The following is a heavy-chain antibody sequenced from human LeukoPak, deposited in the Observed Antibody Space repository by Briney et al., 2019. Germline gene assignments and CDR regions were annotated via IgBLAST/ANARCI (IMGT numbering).Heavy chain of an antibody. CDR3: AREGTAGTNLNWFDP. D-gene: IGHD1-1*01. Sequence: SETLSLTCSVSGGSVTSGGSYWSWIRQHPGKGLEWIGYIYYSGYTFYSPSLKSRVTISVDTSKNQFSLKLSSVTAADTAVYYCAREGTAGTNLNWFDPWGQGTLVTVSS. J-gene: IGHJ5*02. V-gene: IGHV4-61*08. CDR1: GGSVTSGGSY. CDR2: IYYSGYT.